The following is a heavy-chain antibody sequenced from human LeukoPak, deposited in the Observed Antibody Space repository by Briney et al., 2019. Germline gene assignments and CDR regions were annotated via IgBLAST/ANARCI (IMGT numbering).Heavy chain of an antibody. V-gene: IGHV4-34*01. CDR3: ARGRETSPSVPFDY. J-gene: IGHJ4*02. Sequence: SETLSLTCAVYGGSFSGYYWSWIRQPPGKGLEWIGEINHSGSTNYNPSLKSRVTISVDTSKNQFSLKLSSVIAADTAVYYCARGRETSPSVPFDYWGRGTLVTVSS. CDR2: INHSGST. CDR1: GGSFSGYY.